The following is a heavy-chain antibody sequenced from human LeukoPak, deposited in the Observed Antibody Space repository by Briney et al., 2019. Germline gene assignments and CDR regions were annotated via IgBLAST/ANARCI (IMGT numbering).Heavy chain of an antibody. CDR1: GFTFSSYS. CDR2: ISSSGSAI. Sequence: GGSLTLSCAASGFTFSSYSMNWVRQAPGKGLEWVSYISSSGSAIYYAYSVRGRFTISRDNSKNTLYLQMNSLIAEDTAVYYCAKAASGNWNDVSDYWGQGTLVTVSS. V-gene: IGHV3-48*01. J-gene: IGHJ4*02. D-gene: IGHD1-20*01. CDR3: AKAASGNWNDVSDY.